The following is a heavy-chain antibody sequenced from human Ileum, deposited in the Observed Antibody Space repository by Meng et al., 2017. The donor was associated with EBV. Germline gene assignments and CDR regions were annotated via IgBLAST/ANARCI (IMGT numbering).Heavy chain of an antibody. V-gene: IGHV4-61*08. CDR2: IYNSGST. Sequence: VQVQESGPGLVKPSDTLSLTCRCSGGSVSSGGNYGSWIRQPPGKGLEWIGYIYNSGSTNYNPSLKSRVTISVDTSKNQFSLKLSSVTAADTAVYYCARDGYSSGSDWGQGTLVTVSS. D-gene: IGHD6-19*01. CDR3: ARDGYSSGSD. CDR1: GGSVSSGGNY. J-gene: IGHJ4*02.